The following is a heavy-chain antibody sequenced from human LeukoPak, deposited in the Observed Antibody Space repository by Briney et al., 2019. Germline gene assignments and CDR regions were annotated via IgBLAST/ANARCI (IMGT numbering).Heavy chain of an antibody. CDR2: IYFSGTT. V-gene: IGHV4-59*08. CDR1: GDSISTYY. CDR3: ARHGPLYDIWSAQFYFDY. J-gene: IGHJ4*02. D-gene: IGHD3-3*01. Sequence: SGTLSLTCTVSGDSISTYYWSWIRQPPGERLEWIGYIYFSGTTNYNPSLKSRVTISVDTSKNQFSLRLSSVTAADTALYYCARHGPLYDIWSAQFYFDYWGQGTLVTVSS.